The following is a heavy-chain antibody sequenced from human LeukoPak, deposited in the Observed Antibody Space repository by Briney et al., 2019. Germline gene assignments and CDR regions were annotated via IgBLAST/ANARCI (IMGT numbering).Heavy chain of an antibody. CDR3: ARDQGRMEIAAAVDY. V-gene: IGHV1-18*01. D-gene: IGHD6-13*01. J-gene: IGHJ4*02. Sequence: ASVKVSCKASGYTFTSYGISWVRQAPGQGLEWMGWISAYNGNTNYAQKLQGRVTMTTDTSTSTAYMELRSLRSDDTAVYYCARDQGRMEIAAAVDYWGQGTLVTVSS. CDR2: ISAYNGNT. CDR1: GYTFTSYG.